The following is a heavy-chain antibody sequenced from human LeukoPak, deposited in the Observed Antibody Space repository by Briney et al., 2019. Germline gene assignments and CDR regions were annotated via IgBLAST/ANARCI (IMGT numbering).Heavy chain of an antibody. J-gene: IGHJ6*02. Sequence: GGSRRLACVVAGFTFSRYAVHWVRPAPGKGLGWVAVISYDGSNTYYTASVEARLTITRENSKNTLYLQINSLRAEDTTVYYCARGDYSNLYYYYGMDVWGQGTTVTVSS. D-gene: IGHD4-11*01. V-gene: IGHV3-30-3*01. CDR1: GFTFSRYA. CDR3: ARGDYSNLYYYYGMDV. CDR2: ISYDGSNT.